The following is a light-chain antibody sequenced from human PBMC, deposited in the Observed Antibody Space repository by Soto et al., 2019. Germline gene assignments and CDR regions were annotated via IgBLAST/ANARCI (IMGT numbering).Light chain of an antibody. V-gene: IGKV1-39*01. J-gene: IGKJ1*01. Sequence: DIQMTQSPSSLSPSVGDRVTITCRASQSISTYLNWYQQKPGKAPKLLIYAASSLQSGVPSRFSGSGSGTAFTLSISSLQPEDSATYYCQQSYSSPWTFGQGTKVEIE. CDR2: AAS. CDR1: QSISTY. CDR3: QQSYSSPWT.